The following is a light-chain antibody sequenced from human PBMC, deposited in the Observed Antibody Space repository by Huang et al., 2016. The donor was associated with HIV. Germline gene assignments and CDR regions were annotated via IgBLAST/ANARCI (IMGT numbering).Light chain of an antibody. CDR2: DDS. CDR1: QAISGS. J-gene: IGKJ3*01. Sequence: AIQLTQSPSSLSASVGDRVTITCRTSQAISGSLVWYQQKPGKPPKILISDDSNLQAGVPSTFSGRGSGTDFTLTISSLQPEDFATYYCQQFYNYPFTFGPGTKVDVK. V-gene: IGKV1D-13*01. CDR3: QQFYNYPFT.